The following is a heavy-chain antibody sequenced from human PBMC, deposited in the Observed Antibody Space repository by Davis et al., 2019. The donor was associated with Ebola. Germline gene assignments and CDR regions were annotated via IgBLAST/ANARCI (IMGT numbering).Heavy chain of an antibody. CDR2: IIPIFGTA. V-gene: IGHV1-69*13. CDR1: GGTFSSYA. CDR3: ARDGGNSGSYELGRYAFDI. J-gene: IGHJ3*02. Sequence: SVKVSCKASGGTFSSYAISWVRQAPGQGLEWMGGIIPIFGTANYAQKFQGRVTITADESTSTAYMELSSLRSEDTAVYYCARDGGNSGSYELGRYAFDIWGQGTMVTVSS. D-gene: IGHD1-26*01.